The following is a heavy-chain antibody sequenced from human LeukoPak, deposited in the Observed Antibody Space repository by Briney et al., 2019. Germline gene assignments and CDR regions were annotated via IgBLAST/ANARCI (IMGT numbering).Heavy chain of an antibody. CDR1: GGSISGYY. Sequence: PSDTLSLTCTVSGGSISGYYWTWIRQPPAKGLEWIGDIYHSGNTNYNPSLKSRVTISLDMSKNQFSLKLTSVTAADTAVYYCARRTTVAPEYHFGSWGQGILVTVSS. J-gene: IGHJ4*02. D-gene: IGHD1-1*01. CDR2: IYHSGNT. V-gene: IGHV4-59*08. CDR3: ARRTTVAPEYHFGS.